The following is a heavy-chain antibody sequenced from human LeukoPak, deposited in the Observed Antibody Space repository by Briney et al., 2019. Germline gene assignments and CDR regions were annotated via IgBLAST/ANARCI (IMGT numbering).Heavy chain of an antibody. CDR2: INHSGST. CDR1: GGSFSGYY. V-gene: IGHV4-34*01. Sequence: SETLSLTCAVYGGSFSGYYWSWIRQPPGKGLEWIGEINHSGSTNYNPSLKSRVTISVDTSKNQFSLKLSSVTAADTAVYYCARGPPGGRDNWFDPWGQGTLVTVSS. D-gene: IGHD4-23*01. CDR3: ARGPPGGRDNWFDP. J-gene: IGHJ5*02.